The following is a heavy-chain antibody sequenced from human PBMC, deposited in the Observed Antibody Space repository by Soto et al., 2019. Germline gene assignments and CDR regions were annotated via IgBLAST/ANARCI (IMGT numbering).Heavy chain of an antibody. J-gene: IGHJ6*02. Sequence: VQLVASGGGLVKPGGSLRLSCAGSGCTFSDYDMSWIRQAPGKGLEWVSYIRGTSSYTNYADSVKGRFTISRDNAKNSLYLQMTNLTAEDTSVYLCATDERGWSSTTCYRARFYYGMDFCGQVTAVAVSS. V-gene: IGHV3-11*06. D-gene: IGHD2-2*01. CDR1: GCTFSDYD. CDR3: ATDERGWSSTTCYRARFYYGMDF. CDR2: IRGTSSYT.